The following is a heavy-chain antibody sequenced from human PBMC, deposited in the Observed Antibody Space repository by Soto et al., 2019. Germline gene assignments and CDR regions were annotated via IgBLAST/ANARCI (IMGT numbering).Heavy chain of an antibody. CDR2: ISGSGGST. J-gene: IGHJ4*02. Sequence: GGSLRLSCAASGFTFSSDAMSWVRQAPGKGLEWVSAISGSGGSTYYADSVKGRFTISRDNSKNTLYLQMNSLRAEDTAVYYCAKARAQYYDFWSGYPVDYWGQGTLVTVSS. V-gene: IGHV3-23*01. CDR1: GFTFSSDA. CDR3: AKARAQYYDFWSGYPVDY. D-gene: IGHD3-3*01.